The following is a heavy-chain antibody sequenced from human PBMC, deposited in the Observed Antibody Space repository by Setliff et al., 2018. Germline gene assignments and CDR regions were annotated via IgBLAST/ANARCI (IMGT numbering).Heavy chain of an antibody. D-gene: IGHD3-22*01. CDR3: ATRTYYDSNGYYYAIAGPFDI. V-gene: IGHV4-39*01. CDR1: GGSISYS. Sequence: SETLSLTCSVSGGSISYSWGWIRQPPGKGLEWIGSIYYSGSTYYSPSLKRRVTISVDTSKNQFSLKLSSVTAADTAVYYCATRTYYDSNGYYYAIAGPFDIWGQGTMVTVSS. CDR2: IYYSGST. J-gene: IGHJ3*02.